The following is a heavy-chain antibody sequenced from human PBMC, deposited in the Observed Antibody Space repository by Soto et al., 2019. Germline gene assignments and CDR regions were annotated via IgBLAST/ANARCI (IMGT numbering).Heavy chain of an antibody. CDR3: ARDHTATRDFDY. CDR1: GYTFTSYG. D-gene: IGHD5-12*01. CDR2: ISVYNGNT. Sequence: ASVKVSCKASGYTFTSYGISWVRQAPGQGLEWMGWISVYNGNTNYAQKLQGRVTMTTDTSTSTAYMELRSLRSDDTAVYYCARDHTATRDFDYWGQGTLVTVSS. V-gene: IGHV1-18*01. J-gene: IGHJ4*02.